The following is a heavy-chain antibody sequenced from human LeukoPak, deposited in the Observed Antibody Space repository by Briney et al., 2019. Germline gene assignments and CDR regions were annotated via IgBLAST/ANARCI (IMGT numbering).Heavy chain of an antibody. CDR3: ARGATMVRGATSHFDY. Sequence: SETLSLTCAVYGGSFSGYYWSWIRQPPGKGLEWIGAINHSGSTNYNPSLKSRVTISVDTSKNQFSLKLSSVTAADTAVYYCARGATMVRGATSHFDYWGQGTLVTVSS. CDR1: GGSFSGYY. J-gene: IGHJ4*02. V-gene: IGHV4-34*01. CDR2: INHSGST. D-gene: IGHD3-10*01.